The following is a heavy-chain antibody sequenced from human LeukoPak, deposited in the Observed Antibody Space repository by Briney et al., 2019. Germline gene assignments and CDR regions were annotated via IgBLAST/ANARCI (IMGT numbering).Heavy chain of an antibody. J-gene: IGHJ4*02. CDR3: ARVVFGELSAFFDY. Sequence: SETLSLTCTVSGGSVSSNSNYWSWIRQPPGKGLEWIGDVNYSGRTKNNPSLKSRPAMSVDMSKNQFSLKLNSVTAADTAVYYCARVVFGELSAFFDYWGQGTLVTVSS. D-gene: IGHD3-10*02. CDR2: VNYSGRT. CDR1: GGSVSSNSNY. V-gene: IGHV4-61*01.